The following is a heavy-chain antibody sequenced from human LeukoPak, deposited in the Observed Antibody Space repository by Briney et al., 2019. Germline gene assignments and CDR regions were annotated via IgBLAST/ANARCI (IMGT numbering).Heavy chain of an antibody. J-gene: IGHJ4*02. D-gene: IGHD3-10*01. CDR1: GFTFSSYA. Sequence: PGGSLRLSCAASGFTFSSYAMNWVRQAPGKGLDWVSGISGSGVSTYFADSVKGRFTISRDNSKNTLYLQMNSLRAEDTAVYYCAKDFIRRSIGYFDYWGQGTLVTVSS. CDR2: ISGSGVST. CDR3: AKDFIRRSIGYFDY. V-gene: IGHV3-23*01.